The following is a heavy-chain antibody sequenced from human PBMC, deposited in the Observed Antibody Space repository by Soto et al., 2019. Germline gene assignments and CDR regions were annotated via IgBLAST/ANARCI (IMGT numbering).Heavy chain of an antibody. CDR1: GYTFTNYG. D-gene: IGHD1-26*01. Sequence: ASVKVSCKASGYTFTNYGISWVRQAPGQGLEWMGCISIYNGNTKYAQKVQGRVTMTTDTSTNTAYMELRGLRSDDTAVYYCARRLSENSYAFDFWGQGTMVTVS. J-gene: IGHJ3*01. CDR2: ISIYNGNT. CDR3: ARRLSENSYAFDF. V-gene: IGHV1-18*04.